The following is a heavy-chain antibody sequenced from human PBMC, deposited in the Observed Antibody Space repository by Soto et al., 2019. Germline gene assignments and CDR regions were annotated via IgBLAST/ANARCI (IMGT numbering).Heavy chain of an antibody. V-gene: IGHV4-39*01. D-gene: IGHD2-2*01. CDR2: VYYSGST. J-gene: IGHJ6*03. Sequence: SETLSLTCTVSGGSIGSSSYYWGWIRQPPGKGLEWIGTVYYSGSTYYTPSLKSRVTISVDMSKNQFSLRLSSVTAADTALYYCARVVPSARVYYMDVWGKGTTVTVSS. CDR1: GGSIGSSSYY. CDR3: ARVVPSARVYYMDV.